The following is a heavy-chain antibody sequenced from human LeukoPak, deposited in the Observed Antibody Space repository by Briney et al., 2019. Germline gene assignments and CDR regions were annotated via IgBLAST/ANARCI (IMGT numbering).Heavy chain of an antibody. CDR3: ARGVDSAIDW. CDR2: INGDGRDK. CDR1: GFTFSSYW. J-gene: IGHJ4*02. V-gene: IGHV3-7*01. D-gene: IGHD3-9*01. Sequence: GGSLRLSCAASGFTFSSYWMNWVRQAPGKGLEWVANINGDGRDKYYVGSVRGRFTISRDNADNALYRQMNSLRGDDTALYYCARGVDSAIDWWGQGTLVTVSS.